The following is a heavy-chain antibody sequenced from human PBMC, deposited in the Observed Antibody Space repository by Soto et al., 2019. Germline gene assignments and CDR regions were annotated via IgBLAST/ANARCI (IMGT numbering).Heavy chain of an antibody. J-gene: IGHJ3*02. CDR1: GYTFTSYD. D-gene: IGHD6-13*01. Sequence: ASVKVSCKASGYTFTSYDINWVRQATGQGLAWMGWMNPNSGNTGYAQKFQGRVTMTRNTSISTAYMELSRLRSDDTAVYYCARVYSSSWYAFDIWGQGTMVTVSS. V-gene: IGHV1-8*01. CDR2: MNPNSGNT. CDR3: ARVYSSSWYAFDI.